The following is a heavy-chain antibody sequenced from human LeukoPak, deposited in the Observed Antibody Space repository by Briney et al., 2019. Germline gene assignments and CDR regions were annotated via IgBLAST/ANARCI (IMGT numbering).Heavy chain of an antibody. CDR3: ARGFFS. CDR1: GFTFNTYT. Sequence: GGSLRLSCAASGFTFNTYTMNWVRQAPGKGLEWVSYISGSSGIIDYADSVRGRFTISRDNAKNSLYLQMNSLRAEDTAVYYCARGFFSWGQGTLVTVSS. CDR2: ISGSSGII. V-gene: IGHV3-48*01. J-gene: IGHJ5*02. D-gene: IGHD2/OR15-2a*01.